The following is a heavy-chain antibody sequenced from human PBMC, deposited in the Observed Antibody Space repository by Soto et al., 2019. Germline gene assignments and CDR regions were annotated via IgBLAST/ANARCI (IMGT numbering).Heavy chain of an antibody. CDR2: ISGYNGNT. D-gene: IGHD3-3*01. CDR1: GYTFTSYG. CDR3: ARDRHTIFGVVTPFEY. V-gene: IGHV1-18*01. Sequence: GASVKVSCKASGYTFTSYGISWVRLAPGQGLEWMGWISGYNGNTNYAHKLQDRVTMTTDTSTSTAYMELRSLRSDDTAVYYCARDRHTIFGVVTPFEYWGRGTLVTVSS. J-gene: IGHJ4*02.